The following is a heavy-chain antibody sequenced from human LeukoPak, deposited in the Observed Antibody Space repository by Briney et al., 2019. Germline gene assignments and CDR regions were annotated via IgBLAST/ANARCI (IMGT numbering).Heavy chain of an antibody. CDR2: FDPEDGET. J-gene: IGHJ4*02. D-gene: IGHD6-19*01. CDR3: ARDPRSSGWYSD. CDR1: GYTLTELS. Sequence: ASVKVSCKVSGYTLTELSMHWVRQAPGKGLEWMGGFDPEDGETIYAQKFQGRVTMTEDTSTDTAYMELSSLRSEDTAVYYCARDPRSSGWYSDWGQGTLVTVSS. V-gene: IGHV1-24*01.